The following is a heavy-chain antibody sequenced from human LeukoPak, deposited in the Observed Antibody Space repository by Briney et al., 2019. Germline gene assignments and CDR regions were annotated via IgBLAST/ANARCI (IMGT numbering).Heavy chain of an antibody. CDR3: ARDVTSGPVYYYYMDV. J-gene: IGHJ6*03. D-gene: IGHD2-8*01. V-gene: IGHV3-30*04. Sequence: GGSLRLSCAASGFTFSSYAIHWVRQAPGKGLEWVAVISYDGSNKYYADSVKGRFTISRDNSKNTLYLQVSSLRAEDTAVYYCARDVTSGPVYYYYMDVWGKGTTVAVSS. CDR2: ISYDGSNK. CDR1: GFTFSSYA.